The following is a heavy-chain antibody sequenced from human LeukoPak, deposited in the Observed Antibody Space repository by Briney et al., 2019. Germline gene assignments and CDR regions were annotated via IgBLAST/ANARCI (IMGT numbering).Heavy chain of an antibody. CDR2: ISGSGGST. J-gene: IGHJ4*02. V-gene: IGHV3-23*01. D-gene: IGHD6-13*01. CDR1: GFTFSSYA. Sequence: GGSLRLSCAASGFTFSSYAMSWARQAPGKGLEWVSAISGSGGSTYYADSVKGRFTISRDNSKNTLYLQMNSLRAEDTAVYYCAKDSSSHLYYFDYWGQGTLVTVSS. CDR3: AKDSSSHLYYFDY.